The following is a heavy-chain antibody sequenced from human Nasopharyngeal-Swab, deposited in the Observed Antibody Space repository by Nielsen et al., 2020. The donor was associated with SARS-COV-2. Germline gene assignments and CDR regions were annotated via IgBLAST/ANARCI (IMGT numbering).Heavy chain of an antibody. V-gene: IGHV3-11*01. CDR3: ARTPQLWSLYFDY. Sequence: WIRQPPGEGLEWVSYIKTSGDTISYAHSVKGRFIISRDNAKNTLYLQMDSLRAEDTAMYYCARTPQLWSLYFDYWGQGTLVTVSS. D-gene: IGHD5-18*01. CDR2: IKTSGDTI. J-gene: IGHJ4*02.